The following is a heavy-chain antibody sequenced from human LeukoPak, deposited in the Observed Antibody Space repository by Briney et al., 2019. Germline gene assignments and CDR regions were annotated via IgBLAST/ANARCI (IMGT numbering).Heavy chain of an antibody. V-gene: IGHV4-59*01. CDR1: GGSISSYY. J-gene: IGHJ6*03. CDR2: NYYSGST. CDR3: ARDLVDTAMVRGKGYYYYMDV. Sequence: SETLSLTCTVSGGSISSYYWSWIRQPPGKGLEWIGYNYYSGSTYYNPSLKSRVTISVDTSKNQFSLKLSSVTAADTAVYYCARDLVDTAMVRGKGYYYYMDVWGKGTTVTVSS. D-gene: IGHD5-18*01.